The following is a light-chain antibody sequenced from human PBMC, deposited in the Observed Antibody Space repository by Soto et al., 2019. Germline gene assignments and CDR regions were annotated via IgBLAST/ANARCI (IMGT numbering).Light chain of an antibody. Sequence: QSALTQPASVSGSPGQSITISCTGTSSDVGRYNYVSWYQQYPGKAPKLMIYDVSHRPSGVSDRFSGSKSGNTASLTISGLQAEDEADYYCSSYTSSNTQVFGGGTKLTVL. CDR2: DVS. J-gene: IGLJ2*01. V-gene: IGLV2-14*01. CDR1: SSDVGRYNY. CDR3: SSYTSSNTQV.